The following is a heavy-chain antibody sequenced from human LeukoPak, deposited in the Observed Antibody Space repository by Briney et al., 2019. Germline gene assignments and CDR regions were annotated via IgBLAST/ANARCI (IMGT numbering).Heavy chain of an antibody. CDR1: AFTFSDNY. CDR3: AKLREWELPDLFDY. V-gene: IGHV3-11*01. Sequence: GGSLGLSCAVSAFTFSDNYMTWIRQAPGKGLESVSYISPSGTDISYADSVKGRFTISRDNSKNTLYLQMNSLRAEDTAVYYCAKLREWELPDLFDYWGQGTLVTVSS. D-gene: IGHD1-26*01. CDR2: ISPSGTDI. J-gene: IGHJ4*02.